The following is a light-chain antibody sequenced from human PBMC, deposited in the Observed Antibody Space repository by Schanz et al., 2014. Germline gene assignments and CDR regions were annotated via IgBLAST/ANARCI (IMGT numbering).Light chain of an antibody. V-gene: IGLV2-8*01. J-gene: IGLJ3*02. CDR3: NSYAGSNDLL. Sequence: QSALTQPASVSGSPGQSITISCTGTSSDVGAYNHVSWYQQHPGKAPKLIIYDVYNRPSGVPDRFSGSKSGNTASLTVSGLQAEDEADYYCNSYAGSNDLLFGGGTKLTVL. CDR1: SSDVGAYNH. CDR2: DVY.